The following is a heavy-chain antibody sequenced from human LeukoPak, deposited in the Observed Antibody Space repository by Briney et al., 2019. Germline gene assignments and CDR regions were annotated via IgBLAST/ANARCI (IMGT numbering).Heavy chain of an antibody. D-gene: IGHD2-15*01. Sequence: SVKVSCKASGGTFSNYTISWVRQAPGQGLEWMGRIIPILGIANSAQKFQGRVTITADKSTSTAYMELSSLRSEDTAVYYCARDLGVVVAAYNWFDPWGQGTLVTVSS. J-gene: IGHJ5*02. V-gene: IGHV1-69*04. CDR2: IIPILGIA. CDR3: ARDLGVVVAAYNWFDP. CDR1: GGTFSNYT.